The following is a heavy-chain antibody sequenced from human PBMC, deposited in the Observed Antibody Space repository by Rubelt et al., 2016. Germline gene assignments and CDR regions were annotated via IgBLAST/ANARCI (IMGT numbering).Heavy chain of an antibody. J-gene: IGHJ4*02. CDR1: IGHVNSGSYF. CDR2: VYYSGSA. CDR3: ARTYYYDSSGPVDY. V-gene: IGHV4-61*01. D-gene: IGHD3-22*01. Sequence: QLQLQESAPGLVKPSETLSLTCSVSIGHVNSGSYFWSWIRRPPGKGLELIGHVYYSGSATYNPSLKSRLTISVDTSKNQFSLKLSSVTAADTAVYYCARTYYYDSSGPVDYWGQGTLVTVSS.